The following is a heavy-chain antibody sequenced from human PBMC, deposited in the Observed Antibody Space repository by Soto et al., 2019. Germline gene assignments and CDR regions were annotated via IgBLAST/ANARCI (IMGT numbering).Heavy chain of an antibody. V-gene: IGHV4-39*01. Sequence: QLQLQESGPGLVKPSETLSLTCTVSGGSISSSSYYWGWLRQTPGKVLAWIGSIYYSGSTYYNPSLKSRVTRSLDTSKHQFSLKLSSVTAADTAVYYCASLFTRRAVAGSPPPCYLGQGALVTVAS. CDR2: IYYSGST. CDR1: GGSISSSSYY. D-gene: IGHD6-19*01. J-gene: IGHJ4*02. CDR3: ASLFTRRAVAGSPPPCY.